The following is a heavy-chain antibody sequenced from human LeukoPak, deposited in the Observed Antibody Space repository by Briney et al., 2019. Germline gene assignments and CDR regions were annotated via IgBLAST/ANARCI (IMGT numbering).Heavy chain of an antibody. CDR2: IYPGDSDT. Sequence: GESLKISCKASGYSFTTYWIGWVRQMPGKGLEWMGIIYPGDSDTRYSPSFQGQVTISADKSISTAYLQWSSLKASDTAMYYCARSAGHYGDYGHPEDYWGQGTLVTVSS. D-gene: IGHD4-17*01. CDR3: ARSAGHYGDYGHPEDY. V-gene: IGHV5-51*01. CDR1: GYSFTTYW. J-gene: IGHJ4*02.